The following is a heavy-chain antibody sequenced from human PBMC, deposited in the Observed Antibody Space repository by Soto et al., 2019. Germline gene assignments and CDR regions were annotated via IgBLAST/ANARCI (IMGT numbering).Heavy chain of an antibody. Sequence: QVQLVESGGGVVQPGRSLRLSCAASGFTFSSYGMHWVRQAPGKGLEWVAVIWYDGSNKHDADSVKGRFTISRDNSKNTLYLQMNSLRAEDTAVYYCARPAVGATGADAFDIWGQGTMVTVSS. V-gene: IGHV3-33*01. CDR1: GFTFSSYG. CDR2: IWYDGSNK. CDR3: ARPAVGATGADAFDI. J-gene: IGHJ3*02. D-gene: IGHD1-26*01.